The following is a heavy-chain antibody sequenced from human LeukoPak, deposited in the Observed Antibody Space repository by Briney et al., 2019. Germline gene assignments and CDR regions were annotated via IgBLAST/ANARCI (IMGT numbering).Heavy chain of an antibody. CDR2: IYPGDSDT. D-gene: IGHD5-18*01. J-gene: IGHJ4*02. CDR1: GYSFTSYW. Sequence: GESLKISCKSSGYSFTSYWIGWVRQMPGKGLEWMGIIYPGDSDTRYSPSFQGQVTISADKSISTAYLQWSSLKASDTAMYYCARQIAPDTAMVDYWGQGTLVTVSS. V-gene: IGHV5-51*01. CDR3: ARQIAPDTAMVDY.